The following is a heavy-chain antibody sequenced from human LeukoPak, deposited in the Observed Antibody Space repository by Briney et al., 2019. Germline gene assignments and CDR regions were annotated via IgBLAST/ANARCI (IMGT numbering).Heavy chain of an antibody. CDR2: IIPIFGTA. J-gene: IGHJ4*02. CDR3: ARASKEEYSSSFNLDY. Sequence: ASVKVSCKASGGTFSSYAISWVRQAPGQGLEWMGGIIPIFGTANYAQKFQGRVTITTDEFTSTAYMELSSLRSEDTAVYYYARASKEEYSSSFNLDYWGQGTLVTVSS. V-gene: IGHV1-69*05. D-gene: IGHD6-6*01. CDR1: GGTFSSYA.